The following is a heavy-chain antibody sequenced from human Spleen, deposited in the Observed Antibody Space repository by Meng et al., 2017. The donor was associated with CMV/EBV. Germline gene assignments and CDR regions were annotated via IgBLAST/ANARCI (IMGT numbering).Heavy chain of an antibody. CDR3: ARSGSSGWIDY. Sequence: HQSGPRLVEHPQPRLLTCAIFGGRFSSNSAAWNGIRQSPSRGLEWLGRTYYRSKWYNGYAVSVKSRITINPDTSKNQFSLQLNSVTPEDTAMYYCARSGSSGWIDYWGQGTLVTVSS. V-gene: IGHV6-1*02. J-gene: IGHJ4*02. D-gene: IGHD6-19*01. CDR1: GGRFSSNSAA. CDR2: TYYRSKWYN.